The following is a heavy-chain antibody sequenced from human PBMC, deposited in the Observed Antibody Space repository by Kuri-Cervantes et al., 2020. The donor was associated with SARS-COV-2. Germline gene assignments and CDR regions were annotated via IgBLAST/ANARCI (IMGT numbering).Heavy chain of an antibody. J-gene: IGHJ4*02. CDR3: ARAVLGVVAYFDY. D-gene: IGHD3-3*01. CDR2: IKQDGSEK. V-gene: IGHV3-7*04. CDR1: GFTFSSYW. Sequence: GESLKISCAASGFTFSSYWMSWVRQAPGKGLEWVANIKQDGSEKYYVDSVKGRFTISRDNAKNSLYLQMNSLRAEDTAVYYCARAVLGVVAYFDYWGQGTLVTASS.